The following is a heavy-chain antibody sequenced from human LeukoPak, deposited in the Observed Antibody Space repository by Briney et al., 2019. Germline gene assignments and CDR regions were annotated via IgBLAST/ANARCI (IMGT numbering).Heavy chain of an antibody. V-gene: IGHV1-2*02. CDR2: INPNSGDT. Sequence: GASVKASCKASGYTFTGYYIHWVRQAPGQRLEWMGCINPNSGDTNYAQKFQDRFTMTRDTSISTAYMELNSLRSDDTAVYYCGRGDKSFNPWGQGTLVTVSS. CDR1: GYTFTGYY. J-gene: IGHJ5*02. CDR3: GRGDKSFNP.